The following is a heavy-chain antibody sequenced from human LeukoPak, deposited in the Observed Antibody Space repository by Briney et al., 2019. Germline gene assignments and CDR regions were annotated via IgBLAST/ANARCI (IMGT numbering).Heavy chain of an antibody. V-gene: IGHV3-30*04. D-gene: IGHD2-2*01. J-gene: IGHJ4*02. Sequence: PGGSLRLSCAASEFTFSSYAMHWVRQAPGKGLEWVAVIAYDGSNKNYADSVKGRFTISRDNSKNTLYLQMNSLRAEDTAVYYCASARTDCGSTSCYGHFDYWGQGTLVTISS. CDR1: EFTFSSYA. CDR3: ASARTDCGSTSCYGHFDY. CDR2: IAYDGSNK.